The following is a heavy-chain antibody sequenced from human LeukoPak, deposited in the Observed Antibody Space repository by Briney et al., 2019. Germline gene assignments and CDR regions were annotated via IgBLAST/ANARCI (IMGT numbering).Heavy chain of an antibody. Sequence: GGSLRLSCAASGFTFSDYYMSWIRQAPGKGLEWVSYISSSGSTIYYADSVKGRFTISRDNAKNSLYLQINGLRAEDTAVYYSARARKRQWLGKSFDYWGQGTLVTVSS. J-gene: IGHJ4*02. D-gene: IGHD6-19*01. CDR2: ISSSGSTI. V-gene: IGHV3-11*01. CDR1: GFTFSDYY. CDR3: ARARKRQWLGKSFDY.